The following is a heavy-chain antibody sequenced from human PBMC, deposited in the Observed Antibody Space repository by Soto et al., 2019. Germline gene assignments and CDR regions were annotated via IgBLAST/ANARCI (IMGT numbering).Heavy chain of an antibody. CDR2: IHYSGST. Sequence: PSETLSLTCTVSGDSISSSTCYWGWIRQSPGKGLEWIGNIHYSGSTYYNPSLKSRVTISVDTSKNQFSLKLSSVTAADTAVYYCASYYVSGDYRSFDYWGQGTLVTVSS. CDR3: ASYYVSGDYRSFDY. V-gene: IGHV4-39*01. J-gene: IGHJ4*02. D-gene: IGHD3-16*02. CDR1: GDSISSSTCY.